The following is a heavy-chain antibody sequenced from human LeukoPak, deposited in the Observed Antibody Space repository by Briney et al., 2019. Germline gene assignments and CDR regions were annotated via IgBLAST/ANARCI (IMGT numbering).Heavy chain of an antibody. CDR3: AKDPYGTRYFDY. J-gene: IGHJ4*02. D-gene: IGHD2-2*01. V-gene: IGHV3-23*01. CDR1: GFTFSSYA. CDR2: ISDSGGST. Sequence: GGSLRLSCAASGFTFSSYAMSWVRQAPGKGLEWVSAISDSGGSTYYADSVKGRFTISRDNSKNTVYLQMNSLRAEDTAVYYCAKDPYGTRYFDYWGQGTLVTVSS.